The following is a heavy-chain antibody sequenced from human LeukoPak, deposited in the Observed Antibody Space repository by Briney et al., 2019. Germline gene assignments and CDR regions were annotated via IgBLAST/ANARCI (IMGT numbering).Heavy chain of an antibody. V-gene: IGHV1-8*02. Sequence: ASVKVSCKASKDTFTDQYMHWVRQATGQGLEWMGWMNPNSGNTGYAQKFQGRVTMTRNTSISTAYMELSSLRSEDTAVYYCAGYGSGISAGFDYWGQGTLVTVSS. J-gene: IGHJ4*02. CDR1: KDTFTDQY. CDR3: AGYGSGISAGFDY. D-gene: IGHD3-10*01. CDR2: MNPNSGNT.